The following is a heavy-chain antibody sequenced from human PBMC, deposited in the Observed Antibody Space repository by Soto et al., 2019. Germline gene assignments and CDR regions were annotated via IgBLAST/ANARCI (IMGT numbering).Heavy chain of an antibody. D-gene: IGHD3-10*01. CDR2: INAANGDS. Sequence: GASVKVSCKASGYTFSAYAIHCVRQAPGQGLECMGWINAANGDSRYSQKFQGRLTITGDTSTTTAYMDLSSLTSEDTAVYYCAKSGSLDSWGQGTPVTVSS. V-gene: IGHV1-3*01. J-gene: IGHJ4*02. CDR1: GYTFSAYA. CDR3: AKSGSLDS.